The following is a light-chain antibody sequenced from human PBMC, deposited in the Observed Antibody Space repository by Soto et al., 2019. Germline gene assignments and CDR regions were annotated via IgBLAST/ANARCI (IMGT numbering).Light chain of an antibody. V-gene: IGKV1-5*03. J-gene: IGKJ4*01. CDR1: QGILSW. CDR3: QQLSSYPST. Sequence: DIQMTQSPSTLSASVGDRVTITCRASQGILSWLAWYQQKPGKVPNLLIYKASYLESGVPSRFSGSGSGTEFTLTISSLQHDDFETYYCQQLSSYPSTLGGGTKVDIK. CDR2: KAS.